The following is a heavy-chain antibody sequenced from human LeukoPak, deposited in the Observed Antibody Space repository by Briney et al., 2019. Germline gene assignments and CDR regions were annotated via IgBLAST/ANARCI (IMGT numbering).Heavy chain of an antibody. D-gene: IGHD2-2*02. J-gene: IGHJ6*02. CDR2: INWNGGST. CDR3: NGYCSSASCYSDMDV. V-gene: IGHV3-20*04. CDR1: GFTFDDYE. Sequence: PGGSLRLSCVASGFTFDDYEMSWVRQAPGKGLEWVSGINWNGGSTGYADSVKGRFTISRDNAKNSLYLQMNSLSAEDTALYYCNGYCSSASCYSDMDVWGQGTTVTVSS.